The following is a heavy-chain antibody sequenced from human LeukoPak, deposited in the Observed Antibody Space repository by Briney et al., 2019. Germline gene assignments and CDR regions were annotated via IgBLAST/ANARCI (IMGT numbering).Heavy chain of an antibody. CDR1: GFTFSSYS. CDR3: ANDRGDYDFWSGYYGSGYFDY. D-gene: IGHD3-3*01. Sequence: GGSLRLSCAASGFTFSSYSMNWVRQAPGKGLEWVSSISSSSSYIYYADSVKGRFTISRDNAKNSLYLQMNSLRAEDTAVYYCANDRGDYDFWSGYYGSGYFDYWGQGTLVTVSS. J-gene: IGHJ4*02. V-gene: IGHV3-21*04. CDR2: ISSSSSYI.